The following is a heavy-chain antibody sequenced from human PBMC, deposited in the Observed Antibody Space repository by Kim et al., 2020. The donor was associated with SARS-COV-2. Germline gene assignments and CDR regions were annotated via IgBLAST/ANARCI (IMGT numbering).Heavy chain of an antibody. CDR3: APWGYYDSSGYYEDFDY. V-gene: IGHV1-24*01. J-gene: IGHJ4*02. D-gene: IGHD3-22*01. Sequence: ASVKVSCKVSGYTLTELSMHWVRQAPGKGLEWMGGFDPEDGETLYAQKFQGRVTMTEDTSTDTAYMELSSLRSEDTAVYYCAPWGYYDSSGYYEDFDYWGQGTLVTVSS. CDR2: FDPEDGET. CDR1: GYTLTELS.